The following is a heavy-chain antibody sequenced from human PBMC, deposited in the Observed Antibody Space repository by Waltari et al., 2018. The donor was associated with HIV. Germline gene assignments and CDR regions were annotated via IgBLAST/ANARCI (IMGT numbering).Heavy chain of an antibody. Sequence: EVQVLESGGALVQPGGSLRVSCAASGFTFSNYGMNWVCQAPGKGLEWVSTISGSGGSTYYADSVKGRFTVSRDNSKNTLYLQMNSLRAEDTAVYFCVKEHQYSHSWYSYYGMDVWGQGTTVTVSS. D-gene: IGHD6-13*01. CDR2: ISGSGGST. CDR1: GFTFSNYG. V-gene: IGHV3-23*01. J-gene: IGHJ6*02. CDR3: VKEHQYSHSWYSYYGMDV.